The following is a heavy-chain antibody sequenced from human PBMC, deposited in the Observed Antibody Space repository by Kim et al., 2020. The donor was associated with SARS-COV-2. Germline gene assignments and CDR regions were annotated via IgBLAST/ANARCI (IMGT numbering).Heavy chain of an antibody. CDR3: LGEAAGATSWIDP. J-gene: IGHJ5*02. D-gene: IGHD1-26*01. V-gene: IGHV1-2*02. Sequence: TYATKFQGRVTMTRDTSITTAYMELTSLRSDDTAVYYCLGEAAGATSWIDPWGQGTLVTVSS.